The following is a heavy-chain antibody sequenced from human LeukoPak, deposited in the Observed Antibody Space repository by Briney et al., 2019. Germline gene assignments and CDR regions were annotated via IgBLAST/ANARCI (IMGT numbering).Heavy chain of an antibody. CDR3: ARVRDGSGSYCDY. Sequence: PSETLSLTCTVSGGSISSNSYYWGWIRQPPGKGLEWIGSIYYSGSTYYNPSLKSRVTVSVDTSKNQFSLKLSSVTAADTAVYYCARVRDGSGSYCDYWGQGTLVTVSS. D-gene: IGHD3-10*01. CDR2: IYYSGST. CDR1: GGSISSNSYY. J-gene: IGHJ4*02. V-gene: IGHV4-39*07.